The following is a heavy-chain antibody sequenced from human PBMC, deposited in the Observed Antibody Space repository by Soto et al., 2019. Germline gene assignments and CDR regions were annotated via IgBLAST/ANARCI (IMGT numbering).Heavy chain of an antibody. CDR3: ARDRRWLGYYYYYGMDV. D-gene: IGHD6-19*01. V-gene: IGHV3-30-3*01. CDR2: ISYDGSNK. Sequence: GGSLRLSCAASGFTFSSYAMHWVRQAPGKGLEWVAVISYDGSNKYYADSVKGRFTISRDNSKNTLYLQMNSLRAEDTAVYYCARDRRWLGYYYYYGMDVWGQGTTVTVSS. CDR1: GFTFSSYA. J-gene: IGHJ6*02.